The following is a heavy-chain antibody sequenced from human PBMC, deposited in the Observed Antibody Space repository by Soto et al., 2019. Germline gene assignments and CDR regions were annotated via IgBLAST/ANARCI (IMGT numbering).Heavy chain of an antibody. J-gene: IGHJ4*02. CDR1: GGTFSSYT. CDR3: ARDLSGSYSHDY. V-gene: IGHV1-69*04. CDR2: IIPILGIA. Sequence: QVQLVQSGAEVKMPGSSVKVSCKASGGTFSSYTISWVRQAPGQGLEWMGRIIPILGIANYAQKFQGRVTITADKSTSTAYMELSSLRSEDTAVYYCARDLSGSYSHDYWGQGTLVTVSS. D-gene: IGHD1-26*01.